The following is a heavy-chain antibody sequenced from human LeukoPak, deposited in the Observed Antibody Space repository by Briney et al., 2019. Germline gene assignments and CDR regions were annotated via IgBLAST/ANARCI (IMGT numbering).Heavy chain of an antibody. Sequence: ASVKVSCKVSGYTLTELSMHWVRQAPGKGLEWMGGLDPEDGETIYAQKFQGRVTMTEDTSTDTAYMKLSSLRSEDTAVYYCATVGVITPDAFDIWGQGTMVTVSS. V-gene: IGHV1-24*01. CDR3: ATVGVITPDAFDI. CDR1: GYTLTELS. J-gene: IGHJ3*02. D-gene: IGHD3-22*01. CDR2: LDPEDGET.